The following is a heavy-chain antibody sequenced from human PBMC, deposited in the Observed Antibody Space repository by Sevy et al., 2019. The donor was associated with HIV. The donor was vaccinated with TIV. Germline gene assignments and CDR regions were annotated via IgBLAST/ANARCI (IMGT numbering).Heavy chain of an antibody. J-gene: IGHJ4*02. CDR1: GYSISSGYW. Sequence: SETLSLTCDVSGYSISSGYWWGWIRQAPGKGLEWIGSVHHSGTINYNPSLKSRVTISRDTSKNQFSLNLSSVTAADTAVYYCASHEWNFEGYWVQGTPVTVSS. D-gene: IGHD1-7*01. CDR2: VHHSGTI. CDR3: ASHEWNFEGY. V-gene: IGHV4-38-2*01.